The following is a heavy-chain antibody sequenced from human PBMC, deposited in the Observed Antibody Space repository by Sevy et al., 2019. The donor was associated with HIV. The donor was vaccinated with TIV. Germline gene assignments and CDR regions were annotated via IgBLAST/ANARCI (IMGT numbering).Heavy chain of an antibody. V-gene: IGHV4-59*01. CDR3: ARGKVLFDY. J-gene: IGHJ4*02. CDR1: GGSFSSYY. Sequence: SETLSLTCTVSGGSFSSYYWSWIRQPPGKGLEWIGYIYYNGSTNSNPSLSGRVTILAHTSKNQLSLKLKSATTADTAMYYCARGKVLFDYWSQGTLVTVSS. CDR2: IYYNGST. D-gene: IGHD3-10*01.